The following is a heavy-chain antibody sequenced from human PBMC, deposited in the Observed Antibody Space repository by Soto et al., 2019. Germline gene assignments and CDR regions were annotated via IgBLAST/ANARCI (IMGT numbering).Heavy chain of an antibody. CDR1: GGSISSGGYY. V-gene: IGHV4-31*03. Sequence: SETLSLTCTVSGGSISSGGYYWSWIRQHPGKGLEWIGYIYYSGSTYYNPSLESRVTISVDTSKNQFSLKLSSVTAADTAVYYCARSDSSSWYAYYYYGMDVWGQGTTVTVSS. CDR2: IYYSGST. D-gene: IGHD6-13*01. J-gene: IGHJ6*02. CDR3: ARSDSSSWYAYYYYGMDV.